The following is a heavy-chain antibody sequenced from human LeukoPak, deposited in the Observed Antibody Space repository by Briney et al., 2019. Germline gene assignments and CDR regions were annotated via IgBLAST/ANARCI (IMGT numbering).Heavy chain of an antibody. CDR2: ISGSGGST. J-gene: IGHJ4*02. CDR3: AGMGYYYDSSGYYFGY. CDR1: GFTFSSYA. D-gene: IGHD3-22*01. Sequence: GGSLRLSCAASGFTFSSYAMSWVRQAPGKGLEGVSAISGSGGSTYYADSVKGRFTISRDNSKNTLYLQMNSLRAEDTAVYYCAGMGYYYDSSGYYFGYWGQGTLVTVSS. V-gene: IGHV3-23*01.